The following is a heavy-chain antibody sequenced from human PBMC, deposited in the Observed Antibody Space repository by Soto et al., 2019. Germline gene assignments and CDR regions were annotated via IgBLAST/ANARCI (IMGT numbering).Heavy chain of an antibody. D-gene: IGHD2-15*01. Sequence: QVPLQESGPRLVRPSGTLSLTCTVSSGSISTANWWGWVRQPPGRGLEWIGEIYHSGSTNYNLSLKSRVTLSVDKSKNQFSLSLTSVTAADTAIYYCARRGGGVVLAATTPFDYWGQGTLVTVSS. CDR1: SGSISTANW. CDR2: IYHSGST. J-gene: IGHJ4*02. CDR3: ARRGGGVVLAATTPFDY. V-gene: IGHV4-4*02.